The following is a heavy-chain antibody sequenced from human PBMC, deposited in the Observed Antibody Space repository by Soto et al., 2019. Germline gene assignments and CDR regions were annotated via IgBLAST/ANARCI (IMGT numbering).Heavy chain of an antibody. CDR2: ISYDGSNK. CDR3: AKAGEYCTNGVCRLDYYGMDV. D-gene: IGHD2-8*01. J-gene: IGHJ6*02. Sequence: GGSLRLSCAASGFTFSSYGMHWVRQAPGKGLEWVAVISYDGSNKYYADSVKGRFTISRDNSKNTLYLQMNSLRAEDTAVYYCAKAGEYCTNGVCRLDYYGMDVWGQGTTVTVSS. CDR1: GFTFSSYG. V-gene: IGHV3-30*18.